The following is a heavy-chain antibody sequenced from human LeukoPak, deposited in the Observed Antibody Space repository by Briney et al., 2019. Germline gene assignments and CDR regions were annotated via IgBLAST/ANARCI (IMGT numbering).Heavy chain of an antibody. CDR1: GYTFSSYT. J-gene: IGHJ4*02. CDR2: INTYTGTP. V-gene: IGHV7-4-1*02. D-gene: IGHD5-12*01. Sequence: ASVKVSCKASGYTFSSYTLSWLRQAPGQGLEWMGWINTYTGTPTYAQGFTGRFVFSLDSSVSTAYLQINSLKAEDIAVYYCVRQYSGYGSLYFDSWGQGTLVTVSS. CDR3: VRQYSGYGSLYFDS.